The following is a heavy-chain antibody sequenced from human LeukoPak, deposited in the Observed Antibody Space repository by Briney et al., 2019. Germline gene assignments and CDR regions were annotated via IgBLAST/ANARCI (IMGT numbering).Heavy chain of an antibody. J-gene: IGHJ4*02. CDR3: ARDLAYSRLDY. V-gene: IGHV3-7*01. Sequence: GGSLRLSCAASGFTFDDYGMSWVRQAPGKGLEWVASINPDGNKKYSADSVKGRFTISRDNAENSLYLQMNSLRVEDTAFYYCARDLAYSRLDYWGQGMLVTVSS. CDR2: INPDGNKK. CDR1: GFTFDDYG. D-gene: IGHD5-18*01.